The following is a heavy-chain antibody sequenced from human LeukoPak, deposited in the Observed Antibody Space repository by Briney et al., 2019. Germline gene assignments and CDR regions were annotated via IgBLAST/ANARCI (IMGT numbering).Heavy chain of an antibody. CDR2: IYYSGST. D-gene: IGHD2-15*01. CDR1: SVSISSYS. J-gene: IGHJ5*02. V-gene: IGHV4-59*01. CDR3: ARDRGFCSGGSCYRWFDP. Sequence: SETLSLTCSASSVSISSYSWSWIRQPPGKGLEWIGYIYYSGSTNYNPSLKSRVTISVDTSKKQFSLKLSSVTAADTAVYYCARDRGFCSGGSCYRWFDPWGQGTLVTVSS.